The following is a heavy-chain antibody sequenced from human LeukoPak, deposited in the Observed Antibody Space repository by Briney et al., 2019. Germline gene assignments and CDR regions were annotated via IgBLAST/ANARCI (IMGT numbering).Heavy chain of an antibody. CDR3: AKDFWSGYYAGAVFDY. CDR2: ISYDGSNK. V-gene: IGHV3-30*18. CDR1: GFTFSSYG. J-gene: IGHJ4*02. D-gene: IGHD3-3*01. Sequence: GGSLRLSCAASGFTFSSYGMHWVRQAPGKGLEWAAVISYDGSNKYYADSVKGRFTISRDNSKNTLYLQMNSLRAEDAAVYYCAKDFWSGYYAGAVFDYWGQGTLVTVSS.